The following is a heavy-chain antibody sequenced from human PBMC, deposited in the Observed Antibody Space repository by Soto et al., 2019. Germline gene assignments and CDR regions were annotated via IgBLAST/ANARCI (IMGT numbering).Heavy chain of an antibody. V-gene: IGHV1-58*01. CDR3: AASRGSSWYHYYYYYGMDV. CDR2: IVVGSGNT. Sequence: SVKVSCKASGFTFTSSAVQWVRQARGQRLEWIGWIVVGSGNTNYAQKFQERVTITRDMSTSTAYMELSSLRSEDTAVYYCAASRGSSWYHYYYYYGMDVWGQGSTVTVSS. CDR1: GFTFTSSA. J-gene: IGHJ6*02. D-gene: IGHD6-13*01.